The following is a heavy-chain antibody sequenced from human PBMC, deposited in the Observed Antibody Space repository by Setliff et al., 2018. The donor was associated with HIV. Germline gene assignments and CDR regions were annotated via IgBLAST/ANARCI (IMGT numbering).Heavy chain of an antibody. D-gene: IGHD6-13*01. V-gene: IGHV4-39*07. Sequence: SETLSLTCTVSGGSIRSSDCYWGWIRQPPGKGLEWIGSIDYGGSAYYNPSLKSRVTISADTSKNQISLNLSSVTAADTAVYYCPLTSTWYYYHYYGVDVWGQGTRSPSP. CDR3: PLTSTWYYYHYYGVDV. CDR2: IDYGGSA. J-gene: IGHJ6*02. CDR1: GGSIRSSDCY.